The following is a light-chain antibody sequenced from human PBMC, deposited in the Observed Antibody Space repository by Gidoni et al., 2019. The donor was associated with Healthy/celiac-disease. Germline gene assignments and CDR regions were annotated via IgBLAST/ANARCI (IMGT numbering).Light chain of an antibody. CDR3: QQRSNWPALT. J-gene: IGKJ4*01. V-gene: IGKV3-11*01. Sequence: EIVLTQSPATLSLSPGERATLPCRASQSVSSYLAWYQQKPGQAPRLLIYDASNRATDIPARFSGSGSGTDFTLTISSLEPEDFAVYYCQQRSNWPALTFGGGTKVEIK. CDR1: QSVSSY. CDR2: DAS.